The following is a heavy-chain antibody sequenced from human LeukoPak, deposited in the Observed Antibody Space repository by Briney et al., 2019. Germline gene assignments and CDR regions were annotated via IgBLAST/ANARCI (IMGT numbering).Heavy chain of an antibody. V-gene: IGHV3-23*01. CDR3: AKDPPVGYYCGSGSYFDY. D-gene: IGHD3-10*01. Sequence: GGSLRLSCAASGFTFSHYAMNWVRQAPGKGLEWVSTISGSAGSTYYADSVKGRFTISRDNSKNTLYLQMNSLRAEDTAVYYCAKDPPVGYYCGSGSYFDYWGQGTLVTVSS. CDR1: GFTFSHYA. J-gene: IGHJ4*02. CDR2: ISGSAGST.